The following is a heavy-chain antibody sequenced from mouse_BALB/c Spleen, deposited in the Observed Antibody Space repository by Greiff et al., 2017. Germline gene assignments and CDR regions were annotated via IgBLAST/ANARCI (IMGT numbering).Heavy chain of an antibody. CDR1: GFTFTDYY. Sequence: EVHLVESGGGLVQPGGSLRLSCATSGFTFTDYYMSWVRQPPGKALEWLGFIRNKANGYTTEYSASVKGRFTISRDNSQSILYLQMNTLRAEDSATYYCARGGRNDAFWYYAMDYWGQGTSVTVSS. V-gene: IGHV7-3*02. J-gene: IGHJ4*01. D-gene: IGHD2-12*01. CDR2: IRNKANGYTT. CDR3: ARGGRNDAFWYYAMDY.